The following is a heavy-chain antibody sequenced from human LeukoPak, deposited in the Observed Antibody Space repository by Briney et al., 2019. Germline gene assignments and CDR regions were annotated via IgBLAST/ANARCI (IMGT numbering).Heavy chain of an antibody. Sequence: GESLKISCKGSGYNFTSYWISWVRQMSGKGLEWMGKIDPSESYTNYSPSLQGHVTISTDKSINTAYLQWSSLKASDTAMYYCARHTGWAFQIWGQGTMVTVSS. J-gene: IGHJ3*02. V-gene: IGHV5-10-1*01. CDR1: GYNFTSYW. CDR3: ARHTGWAFQI. CDR2: IDPSESYT. D-gene: IGHD1-14*01.